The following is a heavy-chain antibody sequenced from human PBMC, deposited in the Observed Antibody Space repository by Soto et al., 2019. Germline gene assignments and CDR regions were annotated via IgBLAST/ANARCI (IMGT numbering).Heavy chain of an antibody. D-gene: IGHD6-13*01. CDR1: GFTFSSYA. Sequence: GGSLRLSCAASGFTFSSYAMSWVRQAPGKGLEWVSAISGSGGSTYYADSVKGRFTISRDNSKNTLYLQMNSLRAEDTAVYYCANPPSIAAAGTYFQHWGQGTLVTVSS. V-gene: IGHV3-23*01. J-gene: IGHJ1*01. CDR3: ANPPSIAAAGTYFQH. CDR2: ISGSGGST.